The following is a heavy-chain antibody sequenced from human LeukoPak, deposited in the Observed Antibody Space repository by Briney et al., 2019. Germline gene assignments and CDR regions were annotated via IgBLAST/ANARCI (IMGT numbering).Heavy chain of an antibody. CDR2: IYYSESA. CDR1: GDSFTDFY. CDR3: ARRVGATDYFDY. V-gene: IGHV4-59*01. Sequence: SETLSLTCTVSGDSFTDFYWSWIRQLPGKGLEWIGFIYYSESAKYNPSLQSRVTISVDTSKTQFSLKVSSVTAADTAVYYCARRVGATDYFDYWGQGILVTVSS. J-gene: IGHJ4*02. D-gene: IGHD1-26*01.